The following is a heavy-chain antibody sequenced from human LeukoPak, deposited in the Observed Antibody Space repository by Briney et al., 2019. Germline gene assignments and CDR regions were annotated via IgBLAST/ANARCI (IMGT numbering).Heavy chain of an antibody. J-gene: IGHJ6*02. D-gene: IGHD3-3*01. CDR3: AKDLAYYDFWSGYSSSGYDPRGMDV. CDR1: GFTFSSYG. CDR2: ISHDGSNK. Sequence: GGSLRLSCAASGFTFSSYGMHGVRQAPGKGLEWVAVISHDGSNKYYADSVKGRFTISRDNSKNTLYLQMNSLRAEDTAVYYCAKDLAYYDFWSGYSSSGYDPRGMDVWGQGTTVTVSS. V-gene: IGHV3-30*18.